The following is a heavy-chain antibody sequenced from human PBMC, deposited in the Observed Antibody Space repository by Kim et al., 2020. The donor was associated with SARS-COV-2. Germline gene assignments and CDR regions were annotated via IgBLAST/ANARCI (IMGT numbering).Heavy chain of an antibody. CDR3: ARGRHSGSYQGSYYYYMDV. V-gene: IGHV1-18*01. D-gene: IGHD1-26*01. CDR1: GYTFTSYG. CDR2: ISAYNGNT. J-gene: IGHJ6*03. Sequence: ASVKVSCKASGYTFTSYGISWVRQAPGQGLEWMGWISAYNGNTNYVQKLQGSVTMTTDTSTSTAYMELRSLRSDDTAVYYCARGRHSGSYQGSYYYYMDVWGKGTTVTVSS.